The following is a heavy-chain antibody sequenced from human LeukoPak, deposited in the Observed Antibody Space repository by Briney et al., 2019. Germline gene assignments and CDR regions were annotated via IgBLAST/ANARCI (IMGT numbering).Heavy chain of an antibody. J-gene: IGHJ3*02. Sequence: ASVKVSCKASGYTFTSYGISWLRQAPGQGLEWMGWISAYNGNTNYAQKLQGRVTMTTDTSTSTAYMELRSLRSDDTAVYYCARELVTTVTTVDAFDIWGQGTMVTVSS. V-gene: IGHV1-18*01. D-gene: IGHD4-17*01. CDR1: GYTFTSYG. CDR3: ARELVTTVTTVDAFDI. CDR2: ISAYNGNT.